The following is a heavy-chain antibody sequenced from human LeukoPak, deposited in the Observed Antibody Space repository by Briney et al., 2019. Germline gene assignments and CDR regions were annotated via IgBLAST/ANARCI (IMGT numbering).Heavy chain of an antibody. J-gene: IGHJ4*02. V-gene: IGHV3-49*04. CDR1: GFTFGDYA. CDR3: ARDSNFELDY. D-gene: IGHD3-9*01. CDR2: IRRKDHGGTP. Sequence: GGSLRLSCTTSGFTFGDYAMSWVRQTPGKGLEWVGFIRRKDHGGTPEHAASVKGRFTISRDDSKSIAYLQMNSPKTEDTAVYFCARDSNFELDYWGQGTQVTVSS.